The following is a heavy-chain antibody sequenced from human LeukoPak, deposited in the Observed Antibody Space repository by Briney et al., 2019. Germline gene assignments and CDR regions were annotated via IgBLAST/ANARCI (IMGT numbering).Heavy chain of an antibody. D-gene: IGHD3-10*01. J-gene: IGHJ4*02. CDR3: ARAYYGSGSYCPDH. Sequence: ASVKVSCKASGYTFTGYYMHWVRQAPGQGLEWMGWINPNSGGTNYAQKFQGRVTMTRDTSISTAYMELSRLRSDDTAVYYCARAYYGSGSYCPDHWGQGTLVTVSS. CDR2: INPNSGGT. CDR1: GYTFTGYY. V-gene: IGHV1-2*02.